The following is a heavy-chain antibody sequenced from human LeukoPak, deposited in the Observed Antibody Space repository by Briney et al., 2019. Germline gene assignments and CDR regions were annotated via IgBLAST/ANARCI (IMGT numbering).Heavy chain of an antibody. CDR2: TYYRSKWYD. J-gene: IGHJ4*02. CDR1: GDSVSSNSAA. D-gene: IGHD6-19*01. Sequence: SQTLSLTCAISGDSVSSNSAAWNWIRQSPSIGLEWLGRTYYRSKWYDDYAVSGKSRIPINPDTSKNQFSLRLNSVTPEDTAVYYCARAVRGSGWTDYWGQGTLVTVSS. CDR3: ARAVRGSGWTDY. V-gene: IGHV6-1*01.